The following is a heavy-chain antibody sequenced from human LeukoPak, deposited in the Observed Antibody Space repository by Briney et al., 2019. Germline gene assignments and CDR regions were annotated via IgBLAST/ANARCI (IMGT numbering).Heavy chain of an antibody. CDR1: GFSFTNYA. Sequence: PGGALRLSCAASGFSFTNYAMSWVRQAPRKGLEGVSATSGSGGRTYYADSVKGRFTISRDNSKITLYLKMNSLRAEDTAVYYCAKDNGAYGFDYWGQGTLVTVSS. V-gene: IGHV3-23*01. CDR3: AKDNGAYGFDY. CDR2: TSGSGGRT. D-gene: IGHD4-17*01. J-gene: IGHJ4*02.